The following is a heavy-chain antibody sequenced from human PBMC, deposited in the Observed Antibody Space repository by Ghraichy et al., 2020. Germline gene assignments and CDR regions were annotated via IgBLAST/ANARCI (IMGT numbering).Heavy chain of an antibody. CDR3: ARDSDYDILIGYYSYYYGMDV. CDR2: INPYNGNT. D-gene: IGHD3-9*01. Sequence: ASVKVSCKASGYTFTDYGISWVRQAPGQGLEWIGWINPYNGNTHYAQELQGRVTMTTDTSTSTAYMELRSLRSDDTAVFYCARDSDYDILIGYYSYYYGMDVWGQGTAVTVSS. CDR1: GYTFTDYG. V-gene: IGHV1-18*01. J-gene: IGHJ6*02.